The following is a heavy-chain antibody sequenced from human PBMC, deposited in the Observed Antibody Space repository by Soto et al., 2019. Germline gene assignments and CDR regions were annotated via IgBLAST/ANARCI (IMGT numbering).Heavy chain of an antibody. Sequence: WGSLRLSCGASGFMFIAYWIIWGRHSPLKWLEWVANIHGDGGKIYYVDSVKGRFTISRDNAKRSLYLQMNSLRAEDTAVYYCARDFYGGYTYGPGDYWGQGALVTVSS. J-gene: IGHJ4*02. CDR1: GFMFIAYW. CDR2: IHGDGGKI. V-gene: IGHV3-7*01. CDR3: ARDFYGGYTYGPGDY. D-gene: IGHD5-18*01.